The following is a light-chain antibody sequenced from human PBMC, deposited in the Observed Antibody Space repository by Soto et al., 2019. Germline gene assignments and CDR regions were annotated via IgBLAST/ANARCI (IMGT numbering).Light chain of an antibody. V-gene: IGKV3-11*01. CDR2: DAS. J-gene: IGKJ1*01. CDR3: QQRRT. CDR1: QSVSSY. Sequence: EIVLTQSPATLSLSPWELATLSCRASQSVSSYLAWYQQKPGQAPRLLIYDASNRATGIPARFSGSGSGTEFTLTISSLQSEDFAVYYCQQRRTFGQGNKVDIK.